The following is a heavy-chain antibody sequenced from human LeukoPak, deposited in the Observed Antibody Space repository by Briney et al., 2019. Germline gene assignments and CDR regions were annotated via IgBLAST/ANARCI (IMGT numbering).Heavy chain of an antibody. V-gene: IGHV3-33*01. D-gene: IGHD3-10*01. CDR2: IWYDGSKK. Sequence: GGSLRLSCAASGFTFNSYGMHWVRQAPGKGLEWVALIWYDGSKKYYADSVKGRFTISRDNSKNTLYLQMSSLRAEDTAVLYRVRDFGSGYYLDYWGQGTLVTVSS. CDR3: VRDFGSGYYLDY. CDR1: GFTFNSYG. J-gene: IGHJ4*02.